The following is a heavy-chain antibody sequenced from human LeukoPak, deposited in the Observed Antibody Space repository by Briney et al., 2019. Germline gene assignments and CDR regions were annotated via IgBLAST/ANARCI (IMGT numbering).Heavy chain of an antibody. V-gene: IGHV3-23*01. J-gene: IGHJ3*02. CDR2: IVYTGDST. D-gene: IGHD4-23*01. CDR3: AKSPTVDAAFDI. CDR1: GFTFSSYA. Sequence: GGSLRLSCAASGFTFSSYAMNWVRQAQGKGLEWVSGIVYTGDSTFYADSVQGRFTVSRDSSKNTLFLHMNSLRAEDTALYYCAKSPTVDAAFDIWGQGTMVTVSS.